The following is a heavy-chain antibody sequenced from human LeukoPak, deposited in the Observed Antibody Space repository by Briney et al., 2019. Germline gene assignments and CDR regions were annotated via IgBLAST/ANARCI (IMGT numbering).Heavy chain of an antibody. CDR3: ARGEWSGLKDGFNI. D-gene: IGHD3-3*01. CDR1: GGSIISYY. V-gene: IGHV4-59*01. CDR2: IYYSGSS. J-gene: IGHJ3*02. Sequence: SETLSLTCSVSGGSIISYYWSWIRQTPRKGLECIGYIYYSGSSDYNPSLKSRATISVDTSKNQFSLKLSSLTAADTAVYYCARGEWSGLKDGFNIWGPGTMVTVSS.